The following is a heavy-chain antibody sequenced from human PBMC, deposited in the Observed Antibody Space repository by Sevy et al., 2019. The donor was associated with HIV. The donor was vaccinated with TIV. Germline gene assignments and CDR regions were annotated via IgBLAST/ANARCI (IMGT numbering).Heavy chain of an antibody. V-gene: IGHV3-7*01. CDR2: IKRDGSEK. CDR3: ARDRKVLLVVYAIPFDAFDI. D-gene: IGHD2-8*02. J-gene: IGHJ3*02. CDR1: GFTFSNYW. Sequence: GGSLRLSCAASGFTFSNYWMTWVRQAPGKGLEWVANIKRDGSEKYYVDSVKGRFTISRDNAKNSLYLQMNSLRPEDTAVYYCARDRKVLLVVYAIPFDAFDIWGQGTMVTVSS.